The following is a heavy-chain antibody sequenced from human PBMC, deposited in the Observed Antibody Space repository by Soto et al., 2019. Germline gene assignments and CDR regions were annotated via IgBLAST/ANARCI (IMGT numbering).Heavy chain of an antibody. CDR3: ARAPRAGAYCSGGSCHFDY. Sequence: GGSLRLSCAASGFTFSSYWMSWVRQAPGKGLEWVANIKQDGSEKYYVDSVKGRFTISRDKAKNSLYLQMNSLRAEDTAVYYCARAPRAGAYCSGGSCHFDYWGQGTLVTVSS. J-gene: IGHJ4*02. CDR1: GFTFSSYW. CDR2: IKQDGSEK. V-gene: IGHV3-7*01. D-gene: IGHD2-15*01.